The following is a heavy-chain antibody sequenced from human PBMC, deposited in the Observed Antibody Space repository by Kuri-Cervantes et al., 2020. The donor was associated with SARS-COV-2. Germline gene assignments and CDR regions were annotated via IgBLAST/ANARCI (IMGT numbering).Heavy chain of an antibody. CDR2: INAGNGNT. J-gene: IGHJ5*02. D-gene: IGHD4-23*01. CDR1: GYTFTSYA. Sequence: ASVKVSCKASGYTFTSYAMHWVRQAPGQRLEWMGWINAGNGNTKYSQKFQGRATITRDTSASTAYMELSSLRAEDTAVYYCARDGGYGGNPGWRNWFDPWGQGTLVTVSS. CDR3: ARDGGYGGNPGWRNWFDP. V-gene: IGHV1-3*01.